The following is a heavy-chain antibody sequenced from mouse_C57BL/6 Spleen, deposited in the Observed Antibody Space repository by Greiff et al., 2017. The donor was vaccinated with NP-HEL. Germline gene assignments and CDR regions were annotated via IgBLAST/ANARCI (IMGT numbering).Heavy chain of an antibody. CDR1: GFTFSDFY. Sequence: EVKLVESGGGLVQSGRSLRLSCATSGFTFSDFYMEWVRQAPGKGLEWIAASRNKANDYTTEYSASVKGRFIVSRDTSQSILYRQMNALRAEDTAIYYCARHFYAMDYWGQGTSVTVSS. V-gene: IGHV7-1*01. CDR2: SRNKANDYTT. CDR3: ARHFYAMDY. J-gene: IGHJ4*01.